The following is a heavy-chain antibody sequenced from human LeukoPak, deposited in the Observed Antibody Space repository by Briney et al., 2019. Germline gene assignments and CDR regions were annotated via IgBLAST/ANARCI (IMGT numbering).Heavy chain of an antibody. CDR3: ARHGDSLGY. V-gene: IGHV4-34*01. CDR2: INHSGST. CDR1: GGSFSGYY. D-gene: IGHD4-17*01. J-gene: IGHJ4*02. Sequence: SETLSLTCAVYGGSFSGYYWSWIRQPPGKGLEWIGEINHSGSTNYNPSLRSRVTISVDTSKNQFSLKLSSVTAADTAVYYCARHGDSLGYWGQGTLVTVSS.